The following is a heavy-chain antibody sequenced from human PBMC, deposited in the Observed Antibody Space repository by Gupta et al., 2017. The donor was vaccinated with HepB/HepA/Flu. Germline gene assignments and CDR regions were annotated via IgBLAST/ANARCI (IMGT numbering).Heavy chain of an antibody. CDR2: SEADGSKQ. D-gene: IGHD2-8*01. CDR3: ARDLNHEDTNGRWYDVFDV. CDR1: GFSFSNYW. J-gene: IGHJ3*01. Sequence: EVQVVESGGGLVKPGGSLRLTFAASGFSFSNYWMTWLRQAPGKGLEWGAKSEADGSKQNTVGSRFTISRDNAKRTLALQIDGLRAEDTAVYYCARDLNHEDTNGRWYDVFDVWGQGTTVIVSS. V-gene: IGHV3-7*01.